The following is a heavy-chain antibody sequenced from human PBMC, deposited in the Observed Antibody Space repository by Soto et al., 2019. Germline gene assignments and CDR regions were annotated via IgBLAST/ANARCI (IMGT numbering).Heavy chain of an antibody. D-gene: IGHD6-13*01. Sequence: QVQLVQSGAEVKKPGASVKVSCKASGYTFTSYGISWVRQAPGQGLEWMGWISAYNGNTNYAQKLQGRVTMTTDTSKSTAYMELRSLRSDDTAVYYCARDLEYAQLVSSWLRHWGQGTLVTVSS. J-gene: IGHJ1*01. CDR3: ARDLEYAQLVSSWLRH. CDR2: ISAYNGNT. CDR1: GYTFTSYG. V-gene: IGHV1-18*01.